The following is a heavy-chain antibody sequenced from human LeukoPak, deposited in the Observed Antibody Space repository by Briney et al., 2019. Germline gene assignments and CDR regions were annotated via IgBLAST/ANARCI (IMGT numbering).Heavy chain of an antibody. Sequence: PGGPLRLSCAASGFTFSSYWMSWVPQAPGKGREGVANIKQDGSEKYYVDSVKGRFTISRDNAKNSPYLQMNSLRAEDTAVYYCARVRGSYYPFDYWGQGTLVTVSS. D-gene: IGHD1-26*01. CDR1: GFTFSSYW. J-gene: IGHJ4*02. CDR2: IKQDGSEK. CDR3: ARVRGSYYPFDY. V-gene: IGHV3-7*01.